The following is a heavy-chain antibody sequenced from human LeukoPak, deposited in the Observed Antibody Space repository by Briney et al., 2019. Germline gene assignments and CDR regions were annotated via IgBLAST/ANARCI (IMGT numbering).Heavy chain of an antibody. J-gene: IGHJ5*02. Sequence: NPSETLSLTCTVSGGSISSSSYYWGWIRQPPGKGLEWIGSIYYSGSTYYNPSLKSRVTISVDTSKNQFSLKLSSVTAADTAVYYCARMFRSSWYINWFDPWGQGTLVTVSS. CDR3: ARMFRSSWYINWFDP. CDR2: IYYSGST. V-gene: IGHV4-39*07. D-gene: IGHD6-13*01. CDR1: GGSISSSSYY.